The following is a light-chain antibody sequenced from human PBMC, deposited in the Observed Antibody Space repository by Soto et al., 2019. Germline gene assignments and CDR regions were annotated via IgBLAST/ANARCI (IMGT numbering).Light chain of an antibody. CDR1: QSISSW. Sequence: IQMTQSPSTVSASVGDRVTITCRASQSISSWLAWYQQKPGKAPKLLIYDASSLESGVPSRFSGSGSGTEFTLTISSLQPDDFATYYCQQYNSYSWTFGQGTKWIS. V-gene: IGKV1-5*01. J-gene: IGKJ1*01. CDR3: QQYNSYSWT. CDR2: DAS.